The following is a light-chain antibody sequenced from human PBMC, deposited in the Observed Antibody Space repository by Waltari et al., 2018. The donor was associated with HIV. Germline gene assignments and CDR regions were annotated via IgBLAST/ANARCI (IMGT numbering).Light chain of an antibody. CDR1: QDINRY. J-gene: IGKJ3*01. CDR3: QQVYSYPLT. CDR2: GTS. V-gene: IGKV1-9*01. Sequence: DIQLTQSPSFLSASVGDRVTVTCRASQDINRYFAWYQQKPGKAPKLLIYGTSFLSSGVPSRFRGSGSGTEFTLTITSLQPEYFATYYCQQVYSYPLTFGPGTKVDI.